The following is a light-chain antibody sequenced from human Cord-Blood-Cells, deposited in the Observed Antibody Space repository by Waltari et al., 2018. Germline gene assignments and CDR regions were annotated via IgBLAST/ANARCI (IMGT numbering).Light chain of an antibody. J-gene: IGLJ3*02. CDR1: SSDVGGYNY. CDR3: SSYTSSSTLV. CDR2: DVS. Sequence: QSALTQPASVSVSPGQSLSLSCTGTSSDVGGYNYVSWYQQHPGKAPKLMMYDVSKRPSGVSNRFSGSKSGNTASLTISGLQAEDEADYYCSSYTSSSTLVFGGGTKLTVL. V-gene: IGLV2-14*01.